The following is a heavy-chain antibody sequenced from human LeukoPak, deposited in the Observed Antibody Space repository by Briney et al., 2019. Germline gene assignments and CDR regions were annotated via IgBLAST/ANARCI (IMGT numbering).Heavy chain of an antibody. D-gene: IGHD4-4*01. CDR2: ISSSSSYI. CDR1: GFTFSSYS. CDR3: ARELLETVTDWDYYYYGMDV. Sequence: PGGSLRLSCAASGFTFSSYSMNWVRQAPGKGLEWVSSISSSSSYIYYADSVKGRFTISRDNAKNSLYLQMNSLRAEDTAVYYCARELLETVTDWDYYYYGMDVWGQGTTVTVSS. V-gene: IGHV3-21*01. J-gene: IGHJ6*02.